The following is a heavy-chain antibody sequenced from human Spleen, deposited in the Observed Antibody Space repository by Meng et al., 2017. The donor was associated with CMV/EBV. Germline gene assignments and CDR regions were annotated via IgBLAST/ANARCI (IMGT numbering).Heavy chain of an antibody. CDR3: ARELRIVVVPAATRRGFDP. CDR1: GYTFTGYY. J-gene: IGHJ5*02. CDR2: INPSSGGT. Sequence: ASVKVSCKASGYTFTGYYMHWVRQAPGQGLEWMGWINPSSGGTNYAQKFQGRVTMTRDTSISTAYMELSRLRSDDTAVYYCARELRIVVVPAATRRGFDPWGQGTLVTVSS. D-gene: IGHD2-2*01. V-gene: IGHV1-2*02.